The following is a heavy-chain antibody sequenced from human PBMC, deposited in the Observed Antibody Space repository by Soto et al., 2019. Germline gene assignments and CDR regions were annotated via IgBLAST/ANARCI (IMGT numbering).Heavy chain of an antibody. Sequence: QVQLVQSGAEVKKPGSSVKVSCKASGGTFSSYTISWVRQAPGQGLEWMGRIIPILGIANYAQKFQGRVTITADKSTSTAYRERSSLRSEDTAVYYCERYRPPYCGGDCYSGAFDIWGQGTMVTVSS. D-gene: IGHD2-21*02. J-gene: IGHJ3*02. CDR1: GGTFSSYT. CDR3: ERYRPPYCGGDCYSGAFDI. CDR2: IIPILGIA. V-gene: IGHV1-69*02.